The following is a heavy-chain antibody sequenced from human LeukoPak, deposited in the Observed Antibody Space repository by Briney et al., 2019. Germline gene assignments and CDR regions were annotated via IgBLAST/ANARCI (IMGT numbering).Heavy chain of an antibody. D-gene: IGHD6-13*01. Sequence: SETLSLTCTVSGGSISSYYWSWIRQPAGKGLEWIGRIYTSGSTNYNPSLKSRVTMSVDTSKNQFSLELSSVTAADTAVYYCARGVGSSSWYQGYYMDVWGKGTTVTVSS. CDR2: IYTSGST. CDR3: ARGVGSSSWYQGYYMDV. J-gene: IGHJ6*03. CDR1: GGSISSYY. V-gene: IGHV4-4*07.